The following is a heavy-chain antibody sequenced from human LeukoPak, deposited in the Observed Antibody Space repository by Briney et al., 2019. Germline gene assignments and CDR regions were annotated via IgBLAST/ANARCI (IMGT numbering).Heavy chain of an antibody. CDR3: ARGPGYHDSDGYYRY. J-gene: IGHJ4*02. Sequence: GGSLRLSCAASGFSFSSFWMYWVRQAPGKGLVWVSGINSDGSNTNYADSVKGRFTISRDNAKNTLYLRLNSLRAEDTAVYYCARGPGYHDSDGYYRYWGQGTLVTVSP. D-gene: IGHD3-22*01. CDR2: INSDGSNT. CDR1: GFSFSSFW. V-gene: IGHV3-74*01.